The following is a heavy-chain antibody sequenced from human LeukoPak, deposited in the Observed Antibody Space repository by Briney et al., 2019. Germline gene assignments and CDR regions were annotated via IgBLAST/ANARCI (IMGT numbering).Heavy chain of an antibody. V-gene: IGHV4-34*01. J-gene: IGHJ4*02. Sequence: PSETLSLTCAVYGGSFSGYYLSWIRQPPGKGLEWIGEINHSGSTNYNPSLKSRVTISVDTSKNQFSLKLSSVTAADTAVYYCARGRSAMVRGVISYYFDYWGQGTLVTVSS. D-gene: IGHD3-10*01. CDR3: ARGRSAMVRGVISYYFDY. CDR1: GGSFSGYY. CDR2: INHSGST.